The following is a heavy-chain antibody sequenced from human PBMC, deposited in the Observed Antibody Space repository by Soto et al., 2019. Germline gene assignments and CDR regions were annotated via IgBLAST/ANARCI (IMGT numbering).Heavy chain of an antibody. D-gene: IGHD4-17*01. CDR2: TNPKSGYT. Sequence: QVQLVQSGAEVKKPGASVKVSCKASGYTFTRYDINWVRQAPGQGLEWMGWTNPKSGYTGSAQKFQGRITMTRDSSISTAYMELNSLRSEDTAVYYCARTDGDLDYWGQGPLVTVSS. V-gene: IGHV1-8*01. CDR1: GYTFTRYD. CDR3: ARTDGDLDY. J-gene: IGHJ1*01.